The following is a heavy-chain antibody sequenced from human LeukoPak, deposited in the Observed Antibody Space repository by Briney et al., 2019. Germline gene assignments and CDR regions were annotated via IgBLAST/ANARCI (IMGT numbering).Heavy chain of an antibody. J-gene: IGHJ4*02. CDR2: ISYSGSTI. D-gene: IGHD3-22*01. CDR3: ARNYYDSSGYYPPLPVDY. Sequence: GGSLRLSCAASGFTFSDYYMSWIRQAPGKGLEWVSYISYSGSTIYYADSVKGRFTISRDNAKNSLYLQMNSLRAEDTAVYYCARNYYDSSGYYPPLPVDYWGQGTLVTVSS. V-gene: IGHV3-11*04. CDR1: GFTFSDYY.